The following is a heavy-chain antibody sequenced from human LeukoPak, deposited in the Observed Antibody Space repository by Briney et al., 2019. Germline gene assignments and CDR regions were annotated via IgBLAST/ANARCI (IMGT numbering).Heavy chain of an antibody. J-gene: IGHJ5*02. CDR1: GGSISSYY. D-gene: IGHD3-10*01. V-gene: IGHV4-4*09. CDR3: ARFVGDWFDP. Sequence: SETLSLTCTVSGGSISSYYWSWIRQPPGKGLEWIGYIYTSGSTNYNPSLKSRVTISVDTSKNQFSLKLSSVTAADTAVYYCARFVGDWFDPWGQGTLVIVSS. CDR2: IYTSGST.